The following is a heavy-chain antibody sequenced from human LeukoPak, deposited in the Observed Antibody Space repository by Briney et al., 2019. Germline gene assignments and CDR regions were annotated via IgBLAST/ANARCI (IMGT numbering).Heavy chain of an antibody. CDR1: GYIFTGYY. Sequence: GASVKVSCKASGYIFTGYYIHWVRQAPGQGLEWMGWINSNSGGTNSAQKFQGRVTMTRDTSISTAYMEVSRLRSDDTAVYYCAAGSIVDLPSGYRFDFWGQGTLVTVSS. D-gene: IGHD3-3*01. CDR2: INSNSGGT. J-gene: IGHJ4*02. CDR3: AAGSIVDLPSGYRFDF. V-gene: IGHV1-2*02.